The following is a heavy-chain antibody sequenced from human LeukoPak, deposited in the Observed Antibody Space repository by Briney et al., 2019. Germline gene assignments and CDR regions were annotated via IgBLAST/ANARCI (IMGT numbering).Heavy chain of an antibody. CDR2: ISGNAAAT. CDR3: AKRGSGTLLPTYYYYMDV. Sequence: GGSLRLSCAASGFIFSDYWMSWVRQAPGKGLEWVSTISGNAAATYYADSVKGRFTISRDNSKNTLYLQINSLEAEDTAIYYCAKRGSGTLLPTYYYYMDVWGKGTTVTVSS. J-gene: IGHJ6*03. V-gene: IGHV3-23*01. CDR1: GFIFSDYW. D-gene: IGHD2-15*01.